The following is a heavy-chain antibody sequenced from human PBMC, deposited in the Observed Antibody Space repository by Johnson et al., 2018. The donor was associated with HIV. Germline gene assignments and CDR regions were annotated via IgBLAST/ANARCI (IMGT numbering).Heavy chain of an antibody. Sequence: VQLVESGGGLVQPGGSLRLSCAASGFTVSSNYMSWVRQAPGKGLEWVSVIYSGGSTYYADSVKGRFTISRDNSKNTLYLEMKSLRAEDTAVYYCAREGPSERAGFDIWGQGTMVTVSS. CDR1: GFTVSSNY. CDR2: IYSGGST. V-gene: IGHV3-66*01. J-gene: IGHJ3*02. CDR3: AREGPSERAGFDI.